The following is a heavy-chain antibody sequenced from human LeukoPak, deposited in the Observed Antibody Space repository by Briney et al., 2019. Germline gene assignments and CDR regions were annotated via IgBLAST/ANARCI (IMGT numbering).Heavy chain of an antibody. Sequence: SVKVSCKASGFTFTSSVVQWVRQARGQRLEWIGWIVVGSGNTNYAQKFQERVTITRGMSTSTAYMELSSLRSEDTAVYYCAAGKDYDSSGYSPPYYYYYMDVWGKGTTVTVSS. D-gene: IGHD3-22*01. CDR3: AAGKDYDSSGYSPPYYYYYMDV. CDR2: IVVGSGNT. J-gene: IGHJ6*03. CDR1: GFTFTSSV. V-gene: IGHV1-58*01.